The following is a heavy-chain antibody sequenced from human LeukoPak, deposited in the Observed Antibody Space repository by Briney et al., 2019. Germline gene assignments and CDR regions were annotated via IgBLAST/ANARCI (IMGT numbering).Heavy chain of an antibody. J-gene: IGHJ4*02. V-gene: IGHV3-30-3*01. D-gene: IGHD3-22*01. CDR3: ARGIYYYDSSGYHHDSYYFDY. CDR1: GFTFSSYA. Sequence: PGRSLRLSCAASGFTFSSYAMHWVRQAPGKGLEWVAVISYDGSNKYYADSVKGRFTISRDNSKNTLYLQMNSLRAEDTAVYYCARGIYYYDSSGYHHDSYYFDYWGQGTLVTVSS. CDR2: ISYDGSNK.